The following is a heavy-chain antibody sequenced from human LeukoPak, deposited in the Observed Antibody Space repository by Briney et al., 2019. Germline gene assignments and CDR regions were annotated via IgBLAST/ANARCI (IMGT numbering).Heavy chain of an antibody. CDR2: ISWNSGSI. CDR3: AKDIGQYYYDSSGYEDY. J-gene: IGHJ4*02. Sequence: GGSLRLSCAASGFTFSSYGMHWVRQAPGKGLEWVSGISWNSGSIGYADSVKGRFTISRDNAKNSLYLQMNSLRAEDTALYYCAKDIGQYYYDSSGYEDYWGQGTLVTVSS. V-gene: IGHV3-9*01. CDR1: GFTFSSYG. D-gene: IGHD3-22*01.